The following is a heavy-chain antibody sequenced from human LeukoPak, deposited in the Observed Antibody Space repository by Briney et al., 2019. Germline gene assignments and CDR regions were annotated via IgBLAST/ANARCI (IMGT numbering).Heavy chain of an antibody. D-gene: IGHD5-12*01. J-gene: IGHJ4*02. Sequence: ASVKVSCKASGYTFSTYGITWVRQAHGQGLEWLGWISPHNGNTNYAQKFQGRVTLTTDTSANTAYLELRSLRSDDTALYYCARDHLDIMPTIYSFWGQGTLVTVSS. CDR3: ARDHLDIMPTIYSF. CDR1: GYTFSTYG. V-gene: IGHV1-18*01. CDR2: ISPHNGNT.